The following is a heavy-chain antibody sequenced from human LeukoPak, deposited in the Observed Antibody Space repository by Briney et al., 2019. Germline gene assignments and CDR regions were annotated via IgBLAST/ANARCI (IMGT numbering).Heavy chain of an antibody. Sequence: PSETLSLTCTVSGGSISSSGYYWGWIRQPPGKGLEWIGNIYYSGSTYYNPSLKSRVTISVDTSKNHFSLKLNSVTAADTALYYCARGAEVYTAMVTWGQGTLVTVSS. CDR1: GGSISSSGYY. CDR2: IYYSGST. D-gene: IGHD5-18*01. V-gene: IGHV4-39*02. CDR3: ARGAEVYTAMVT. J-gene: IGHJ4*02.